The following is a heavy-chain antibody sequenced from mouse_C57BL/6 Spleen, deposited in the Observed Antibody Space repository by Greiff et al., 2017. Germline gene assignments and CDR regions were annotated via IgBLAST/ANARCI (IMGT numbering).Heavy chain of an antibody. J-gene: IGHJ4*01. CDR2: IDPETGGT. CDR1: GYTFTDYE. V-gene: IGHV1-15*01. Sequence: VQLHQSGAELVRPGASVTLSCTASGYTFTDYEMHWVKQTPVHGLEWIGAIDPETGGTAYNQKFKGKAILTADKSSSTAYMELRSLTSEDSAVYYCTRSGDYWGQGTSVTVSS. CDR3: TRSGDY.